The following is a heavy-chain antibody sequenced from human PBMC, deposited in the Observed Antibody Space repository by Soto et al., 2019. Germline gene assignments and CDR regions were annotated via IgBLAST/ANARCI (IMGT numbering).Heavy chain of an antibody. CDR1: GGSISSYY. CDR3: ARGDGSHIIDY. Sequence: PSETLSLTCTVSGGSISSYYWSWIRQPPGKGLEWIGYIYYSGSTNYNPSLKSRVTISVDTSKNQFSLKLSSVTAADTAVYYCARGDGSHIIDYWGQGTLVTVSS. V-gene: IGHV4-59*01. CDR2: IYYSGST. J-gene: IGHJ4*02. D-gene: IGHD1-26*01.